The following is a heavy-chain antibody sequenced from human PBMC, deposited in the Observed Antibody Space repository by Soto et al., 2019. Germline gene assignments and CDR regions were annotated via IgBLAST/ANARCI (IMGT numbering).Heavy chain of an antibody. CDR3: ARGRKADYDFWSGYKNSNWFDP. V-gene: IGHV1-8*01. J-gene: IGHJ5*02. D-gene: IGHD3-3*01. Sequence: ASVKVSCKASGYTFTSYDINWVRQATGQGLEWMGWMNPNSGNTGYAQKFQGRVTMTRNTSISTAYMELSSLRSEDTAVYYCARGRKADYDFWSGYKNSNWFDPWGQGTLVTVSS. CDR1: GYTFTSYD. CDR2: MNPNSGNT.